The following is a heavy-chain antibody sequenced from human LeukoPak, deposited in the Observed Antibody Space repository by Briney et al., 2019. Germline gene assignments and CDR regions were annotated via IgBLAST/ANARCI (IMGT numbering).Heavy chain of an antibody. CDR2: MNPNSGNT. J-gene: IGHJ6*02. CDR3: ARIDGEQLVRNYGMDV. D-gene: IGHD6-13*01. V-gene: IGHV1-8*01. CDR1: GYTFTSYD. Sequence: GASVKVSCKASGYTFTSYDINWVRQATGQGLEWMGWMNPNSGNTGYAQKFQGRVTMTRNTSISTAYMELSGLRSEDTAVYYCARIDGEQLVRNYGMDVWGQGTTVTVSS.